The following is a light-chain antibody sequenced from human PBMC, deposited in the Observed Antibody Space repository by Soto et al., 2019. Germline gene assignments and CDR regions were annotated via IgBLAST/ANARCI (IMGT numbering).Light chain of an antibody. Sequence: EIVLTQSPATLSLSPGERATLSCRASQSVTSYLAWYQQRPGQAPRLLIYDASNRATGIPARFSGSGSGTDFTLTISSLEPEDFEVYYCQQRFNWLTFGGGTKVEI. J-gene: IGKJ4*01. V-gene: IGKV3-11*01. CDR3: QQRFNWLT. CDR1: QSVTSY. CDR2: DAS.